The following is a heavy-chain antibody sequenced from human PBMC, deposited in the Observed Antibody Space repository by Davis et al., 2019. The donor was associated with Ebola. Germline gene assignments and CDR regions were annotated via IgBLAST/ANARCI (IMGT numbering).Heavy chain of an antibody. CDR1: GFTFGDYA. J-gene: IGHJ6*02. CDR2: IRSKAYGGTT. CDR3: TTESMDV. V-gene: IGHV3-49*04. Sequence: PGGSLRLSCTASGFTFGDYAMSWVRQAPGKGLEWVGFIRSKAYGGTTEYAASVKGRFTISRDDSKSIAYLQMNSLKTEDTAVYYCTTESMDVWGQGTTVTVSS.